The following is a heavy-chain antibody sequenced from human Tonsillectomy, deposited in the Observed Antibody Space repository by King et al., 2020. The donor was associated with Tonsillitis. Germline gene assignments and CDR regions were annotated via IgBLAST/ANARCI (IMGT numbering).Heavy chain of an antibody. J-gene: IGHJ4*02. CDR2: IKQDGSEK. D-gene: IGHD3-22*01. CDR1: GFTFSNYW. Sequence: QLVQSGGGLVQPGGSLRLSCAASGFTFSNYWMSWVRQAPGKGLEWVANIKQDGSEKYYVDSVKGRFTISRDNAKNSLFLQINSLRVEDTAVYYCARASSYYYDTSGYYPDLDYWGQGTLVTVSS. CDR3: ARASSYYYDTSGYYPDLDY. V-gene: IGHV3-7*01.